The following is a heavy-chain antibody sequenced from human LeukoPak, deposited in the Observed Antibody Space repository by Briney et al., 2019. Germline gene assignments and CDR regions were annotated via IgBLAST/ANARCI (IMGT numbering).Heavy chain of an antibody. D-gene: IGHD2-2*01. CDR2: IYYSGIT. J-gene: IGHJ6*01. Sequence: SESLSLTCTVSGGSISSYNRSWVRQPPGNGLEWVGYIYYSGITNYNPSLKGRVTMSIDTSKNPLSLHLSSLTPAHTAIYDCARDYRYCNSMSCYGRPAYDGLDDLGEGTTVIV. CDR3: ARDYRYCNSMSCYGRPAYDGLDD. CDR1: GGSISSYN. V-gene: IGHV4-59*01.